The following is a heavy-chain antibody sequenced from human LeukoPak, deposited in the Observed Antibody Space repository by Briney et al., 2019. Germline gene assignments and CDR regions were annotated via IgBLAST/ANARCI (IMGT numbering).Heavy chain of an antibody. CDR1: GFTFSSYA. D-gene: IGHD3-22*01. CDR2: ISGSGGST. CDR3: AKGHSLTYYYDSSGYYPEQAYYFDY. Sequence: GGPLRLSCAASGFTFSSYAMSWVRQAPGEGLEWVSAISGSGGSTYYADSVKGRVTISRDNSKNTLSLQMNSLRAEDTAVYYCAKGHSLTYYYDSSGYYPEQAYYFDYWGQGTLVTVSS. V-gene: IGHV3-23*01. J-gene: IGHJ4*02.